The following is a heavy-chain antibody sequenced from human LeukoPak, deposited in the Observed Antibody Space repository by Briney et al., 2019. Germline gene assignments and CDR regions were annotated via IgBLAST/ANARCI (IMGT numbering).Heavy chain of an antibody. Sequence: SETLFLTCTVSGGSISSSSYYWGWIRQPPGKGLEWIGSIYYSGSTYYNPSLKSRVTISVDTSKNQFSLKLSSVTAADTAVYYCARNRGWFDPWGQGTLVTVSS. CDR2: IYYSGST. CDR3: ARNRGWFDP. V-gene: IGHV4-39*01. CDR1: GGSISSSSYY. J-gene: IGHJ5*02.